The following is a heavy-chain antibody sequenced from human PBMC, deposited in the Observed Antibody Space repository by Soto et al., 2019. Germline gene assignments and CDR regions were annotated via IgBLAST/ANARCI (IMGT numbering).Heavy chain of an antibody. CDR2: IIHMYDSA. CDR3: ATWRTYSGSYCFDY. CDR1: GGTFKTYT. J-gene: IGHJ4*02. Sequence: QVQLVQSGAELKKPGSSVNVSCAASGGTFKTYTINGVRQAPGQGLEWIGQIIHMYDSANYAQRFQGRVTISADKSTNIAYMELSGLRSEDTALYYCATWRTYSGSYCFDYWGQGTLVSVSS. D-gene: IGHD1-26*01. V-gene: IGHV1-69*06.